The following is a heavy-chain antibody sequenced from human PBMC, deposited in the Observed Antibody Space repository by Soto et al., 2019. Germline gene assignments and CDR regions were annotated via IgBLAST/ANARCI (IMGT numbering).Heavy chain of an antibody. CDR1: GGSITNYC. CDR3: ARHGFGPLHGLVDV. V-gene: IGHV4-59*08. CDR2: INYDGYS. J-gene: IGHJ6*02. Sequence: QVQLQESGPGLVRPTETLSLTCTVSGGSITNYCCSWFRQPPGKGLEWIGYINYDGYSAYNLSLKRRVTLSMDASKTQFSLMLESLTATDTAVYYCARHGFGPLHGLVDVWGPGTTVIVSS. D-gene: IGHD3-10*01.